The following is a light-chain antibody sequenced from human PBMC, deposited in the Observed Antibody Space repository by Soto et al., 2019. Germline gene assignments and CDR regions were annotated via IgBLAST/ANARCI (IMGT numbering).Light chain of an antibody. V-gene: IGLV2-8*01. J-gene: IGLJ1*01. CDR1: SSDVGGYNY. CDR2: EVS. Sequence: QSALAQPPSASGSPGQSVTISCTGTSSDVGGYNYVSWYQQHPGKAPKLIISEVSKRPSGVPDRFSGSKSGNTASLTISGLQTEDEADYYCSSYTSSSTLFGTGTKVTVL. CDR3: SSYTSSSTL.